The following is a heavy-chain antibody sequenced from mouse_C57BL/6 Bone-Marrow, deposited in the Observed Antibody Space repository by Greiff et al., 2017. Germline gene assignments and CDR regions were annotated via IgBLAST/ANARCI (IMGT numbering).Heavy chain of an antibody. D-gene: IGHD2-10*02. CDR3: ARWGYGMDY. CDR1: GYTFTGYW. V-gene: IGHV1-9*01. CDR2: ILPGSGST. Sequence: QVQLQQSGAELLKPGASVNLSCKATGYTFTGYWIEWVKHRPGHGLDVIGEILPGSGSTNYNEKFKGKAPFTSDTSSNTAYMQLSSLSSEDSAIYYCARWGYGMDYWGQGTSVTVSS. J-gene: IGHJ4*01.